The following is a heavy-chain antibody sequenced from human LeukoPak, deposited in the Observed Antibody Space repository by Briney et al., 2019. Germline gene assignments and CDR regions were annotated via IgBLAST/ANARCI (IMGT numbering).Heavy chain of an antibody. CDR2: ISSSGSTI. CDR3: ARKPNYGDYEVY. Sequence: GGSLRLSCAASGLTFSSYEMNWVRQAPGKGLEWVSYISSSGSTIYYADSVKGRFTISRDNAKNSLYLQMNSLRAEDTAVYYCARKPNYGDYEVYWGQGTLVTVSS. V-gene: IGHV3-48*03. D-gene: IGHD4-17*01. CDR1: GLTFSSYE. J-gene: IGHJ4*02.